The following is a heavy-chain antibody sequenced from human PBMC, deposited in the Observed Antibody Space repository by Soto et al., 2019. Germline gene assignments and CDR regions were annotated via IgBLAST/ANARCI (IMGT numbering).Heavy chain of an antibody. Sequence: PSETLSLTCTVSGDSISSRSYYWGWIRQPPGTGLEWIGTMYYSGSTYYNPSLKSRVTISVDTSKNQFSLKLSSVTAADTAVYYCARVYYDSSGYYYVFQHWGQGTLVTVSS. CDR3: ARVYYDSSGYYYVFQH. CDR2: MYYSGST. V-gene: IGHV4-39*07. D-gene: IGHD3-22*01. J-gene: IGHJ1*01. CDR1: GDSISSRSYY.